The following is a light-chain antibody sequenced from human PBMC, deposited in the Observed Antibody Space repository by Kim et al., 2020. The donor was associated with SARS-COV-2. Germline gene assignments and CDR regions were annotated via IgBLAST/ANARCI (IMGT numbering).Light chain of an antibody. CDR3: QQYNSYSFT. V-gene: IGKV1-5*03. J-gene: IGKJ3*01. Sequence: DIQMTQSPSTLSASVEDRVTITCRASQSISSWLAWYQQKPGKAPKLLIYKASSLESGVPSRFSGSGSGTEFTLTISSLQPDDFATYYCQQYNSYSFTFGPGTKVDIK. CDR1: QSISSW. CDR2: KAS.